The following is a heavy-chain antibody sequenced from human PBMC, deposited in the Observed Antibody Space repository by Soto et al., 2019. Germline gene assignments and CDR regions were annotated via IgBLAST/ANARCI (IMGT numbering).Heavy chain of an antibody. CDR2: INSDGSIT. CDR3: VRYPRSVGGSYRPDY. J-gene: IGHJ4*02. D-gene: IGHD3-16*02. V-gene: IGHV3-74*01. Sequence: PGGSLRLSCAASGFTFSSYWMHWVRQVPEKGLVWVSRINSDGSITNYADAVKGRFTISRDNVKNTLYLQMNGLRAEDTAVYYCVRYPRSVGGSYRPDYWGQGTLVTVSS. CDR1: GFTFSSYW.